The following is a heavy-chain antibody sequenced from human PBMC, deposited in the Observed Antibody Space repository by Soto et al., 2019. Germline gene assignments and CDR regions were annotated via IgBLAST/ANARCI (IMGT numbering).Heavy chain of an antibody. Sequence: SVKVSCKASGGTFSSYAISWVRQAPGQGLEWMGGITPIFGTANYAQKFQGRVTITADESTSTAYMELSSLRSDDTAVYYCARAPQYSSGWYDAFDIWGQGTMVTVSS. J-gene: IGHJ3*02. CDR1: GGTFSSYA. V-gene: IGHV1-69*13. CDR2: ITPIFGTA. CDR3: ARAPQYSSGWYDAFDI. D-gene: IGHD6-19*01.